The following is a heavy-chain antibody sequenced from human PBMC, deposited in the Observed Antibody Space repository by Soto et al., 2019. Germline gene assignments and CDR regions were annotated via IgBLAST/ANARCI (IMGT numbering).Heavy chain of an antibody. CDR2: IYYSGST. Sequence: PSETLSLTCTVSGFSISSYYWIWIRQPPGKGLEWIGYIYYSGSTNYNPSLKSRVTISVDTSKNQFSLKLSSVTAADTAVYYCARDRHGGIRYFDWPNRGHWFDPWGQGTLVTVSS. CDR1: GFSISSYY. D-gene: IGHD3-9*01. J-gene: IGHJ5*02. CDR3: ARDRHGGIRYFDWPNRGHWFDP. V-gene: IGHV4-59*01.